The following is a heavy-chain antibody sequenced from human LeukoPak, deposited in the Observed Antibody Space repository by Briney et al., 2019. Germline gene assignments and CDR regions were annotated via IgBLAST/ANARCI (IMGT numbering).Heavy chain of an antibody. CDR2: ISGIGGRT. CDR1: GFTFSSYW. V-gene: IGHV3-23*01. Sequence: PGGSLRLSCAASGFTFSSYWMSWVRQAPGKGLEWVSSISGIGGRTYHADSVKGRFTISRDNSKNTLYLQMKSLRAEDTALYYCARVPRRHDSVAHRYLYYMDVWGTGTSVTVSS. J-gene: IGHJ6*03. D-gene: IGHD3-3*01. CDR3: ARVPRRHDSVAHRYLYYMDV.